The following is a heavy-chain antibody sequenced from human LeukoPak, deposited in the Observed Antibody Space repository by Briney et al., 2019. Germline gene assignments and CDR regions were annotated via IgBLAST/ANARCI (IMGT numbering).Heavy chain of an antibody. V-gene: IGHV5-51*01. CDR2: IYPGDSDT. CDR1: GYNFTSYW. J-gene: IGHJ5*02. CDR3: ARLKGYCSSTSCSTWTWFDP. Sequence: GESLKISCKGSGYNFTSYWIGWVRQMPGKGLEWMGIIYPGDSDTRYSPSFQGQVPISTDKSISTAYLQWSSLKASDTAMYYCARLKGYCSSTSCSTWTWFDPWGQGTLVTVSS. D-gene: IGHD2-2*01.